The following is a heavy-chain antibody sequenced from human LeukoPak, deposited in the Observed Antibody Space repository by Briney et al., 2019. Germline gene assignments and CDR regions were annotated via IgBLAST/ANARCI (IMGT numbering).Heavy chain of an antibody. CDR1: RFSFSVFT. Sequence: GGSLRLSCTDRRFSFSVFTMRWVRQAPGKGLEWVGFIRSQSYGEMTYYAASVKGRFSLSRDNSKIIAYLRMSSLKTEDTAVYSFSLWREGLTGNYLLDFWGQGTLVSVSS. CDR2: IRSQSYGEMT. V-gene: IGHV3-49*04. CDR3: SLWREGLTGNYLLDF. D-gene: IGHD3-22*01. J-gene: IGHJ4*02.